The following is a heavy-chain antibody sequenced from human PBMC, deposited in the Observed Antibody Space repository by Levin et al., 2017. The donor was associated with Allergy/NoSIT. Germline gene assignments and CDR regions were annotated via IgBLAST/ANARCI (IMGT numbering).Heavy chain of an antibody. D-gene: IGHD1-1*01. CDR3: ARGEVRTGNDY. Sequence: TGESLKISCKASGYTFTGYYMHWVRQAPGQGLEWMGWINPNSGGTNYAQKFQGRVTMTRDTSISTAYMELSRLRSDDTAVYYCARGEVRTGNDYWGQGTLVTVSS. V-gene: IGHV1-2*02. J-gene: IGHJ4*02. CDR1: GYTFTGYY. CDR2: INPNSGGT.